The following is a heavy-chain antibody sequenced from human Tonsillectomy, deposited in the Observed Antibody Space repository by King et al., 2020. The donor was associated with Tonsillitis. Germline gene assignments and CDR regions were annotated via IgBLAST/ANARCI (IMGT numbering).Heavy chain of an antibody. V-gene: IGHV4-38-2*02. CDR3: ARQGKVTTTGTR. CDR2: IYHSGST. CDR1: GYSISSGYY. Sequence: QLQESGPGLVKPSETLSLTCTVSGYSISSGYYWGWIRQPPGKGLEWIENIYHSGSTYYNPSLKSRVTISVDTSKNQFSLNLTSVTAADTALYYCARQGKVTTTGTRWGQGTLVTVSS. J-gene: IGHJ4*02. D-gene: IGHD4-17*01.